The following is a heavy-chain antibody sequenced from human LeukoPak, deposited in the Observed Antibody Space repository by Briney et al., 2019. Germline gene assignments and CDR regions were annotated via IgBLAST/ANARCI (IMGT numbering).Heavy chain of an antibody. CDR3: ARKVGATYFDY. CDR1: GFTFSSYA. Sequence: GSLRLSCAASGFTFSSYAMHWVRQAPGKGLEWVALISYDGTKKYYADSVKGRFTISRDNSKNTLYLQMNSLRAEDTAVYYCARKVGATYFDYWGQGTLVTVSS. V-gene: IGHV3-30-3*01. J-gene: IGHJ4*02. D-gene: IGHD1-26*01. CDR2: ISYDGTKK.